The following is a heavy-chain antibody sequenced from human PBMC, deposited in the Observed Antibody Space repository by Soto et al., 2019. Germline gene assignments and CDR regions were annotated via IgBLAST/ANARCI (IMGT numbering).Heavy chain of an antibody. CDR1: GFTFSSFA. V-gene: IGHV3-23*01. Sequence: GGSLRLSCAASGFTFSSFAMSWVRQAPGKGLEWVSAISGSGGSTYYADSVKGRFTISRDNSKNTLYLQMNSLRAEDTAVYYCAKDLYSSSQNWFDPWGQGTLVTVSS. D-gene: IGHD6-6*01. CDR3: AKDLYSSSQNWFDP. J-gene: IGHJ5*02. CDR2: ISGSGGST.